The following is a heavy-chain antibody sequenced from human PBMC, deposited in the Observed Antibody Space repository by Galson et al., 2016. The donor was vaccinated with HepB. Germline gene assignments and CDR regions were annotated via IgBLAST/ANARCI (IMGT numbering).Heavy chain of an antibody. V-gene: IGHV3-7*05. D-gene: IGHD3-22*01. CDR2: IKQDGSEK. J-gene: IGHJ4*02. CDR3: SSAAYHYGSNGYYFAY. CDR1: GFTFSDYW. Sequence: SLRLSCAASGFTFSDYWVAWVRQTPGEGLEWVANIKQDGSEKYYVDSVKGRFTISRDNAKNSLYLQMNSLRPEDTAVYHCSSAAYHYGSNGYYFAYWGQGTLVTVSS.